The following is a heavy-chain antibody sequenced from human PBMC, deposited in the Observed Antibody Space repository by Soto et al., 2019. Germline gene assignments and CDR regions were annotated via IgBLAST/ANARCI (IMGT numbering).Heavy chain of an antibody. CDR1: GFTFSTYW. Sequence: EVQLVESGGGLVQPGGSLRLSCAASGFTFSTYWMHWLRQVPGKGLEWVSSINSDASETYYADSVKGRFTISGENATNTLHLEMKSLRAKATALYYFVRDGHCITTSCYGNWFDPWGQGTLVTVSS. D-gene: IGHD2-2*01. J-gene: IGHJ5*02. CDR2: INSDASET. CDR3: VRDGHCITTSCYGNWFDP. V-gene: IGHV3-74*01.